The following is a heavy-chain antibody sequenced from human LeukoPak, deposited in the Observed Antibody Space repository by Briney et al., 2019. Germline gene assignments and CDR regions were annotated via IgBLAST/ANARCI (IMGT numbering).Heavy chain of an antibody. D-gene: IGHD2-2*01. CDR1: GFTFSSYW. CDR2: IKQDGREK. Sequence: GGALRLSCVASGFTFSSYWMSWARQAPGKGVEGVAHIKQDGREKYYVESVRGGFTISRDNPKNSLYLQMNSLRAEDTAVYYCAREAGGSSHWGQGTLVTVSS. J-gene: IGHJ4*02. CDR3: AREAGGSSH. V-gene: IGHV3-7*01.